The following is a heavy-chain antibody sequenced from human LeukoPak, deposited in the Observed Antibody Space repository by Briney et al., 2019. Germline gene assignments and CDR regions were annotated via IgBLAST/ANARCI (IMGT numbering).Heavy chain of an antibody. V-gene: IGHV4-34*01. Sequence: TSSETLSLTCAVYGGSFSGYYWSWIRQPPGKGLEWLGEINHSGSTNYNPSLKSRVTMSVDTSKNQLSLKLTSLTAADTAVYYCARDRGDSSGYYPDYWGQGTLVTVSS. CDR1: GGSFSGYY. CDR3: ARDRGDSSGYYPDY. J-gene: IGHJ4*02. D-gene: IGHD3-22*01. CDR2: INHSGST.